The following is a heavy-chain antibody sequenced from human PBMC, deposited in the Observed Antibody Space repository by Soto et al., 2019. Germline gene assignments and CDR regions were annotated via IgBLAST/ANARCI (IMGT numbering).Heavy chain of an antibody. CDR1: GYTFTSYD. J-gene: IGHJ6*03. Sequence: QVQLVQSGAEVKKPGASVKVSCKASGYTFTSYDINWVRQATGQGLEWMGWMNPNSGNTGYAQKFQGRVTMTRNTSISTAYMELSSRRSEDTAVYYCASDLGSSSSLDYYYMDVWGKGTTVTVSS. V-gene: IGHV1-8*01. D-gene: IGHD6-6*01. CDR2: MNPNSGNT. CDR3: ASDLGSSSSLDYYYMDV.